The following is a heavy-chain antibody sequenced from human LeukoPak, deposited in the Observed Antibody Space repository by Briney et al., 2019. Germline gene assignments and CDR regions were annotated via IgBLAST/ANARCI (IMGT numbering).Heavy chain of an antibody. V-gene: IGHV1-18*01. CDR1: GYTFTSYG. CDR2: ISAYNGNT. J-gene: IGHJ4*02. D-gene: IGHD3-3*01. Sequence: GASVKVSCKASGYTFTSYGISWVRQAPGQGLEWMGWISAYNGNTNYAQKLQGRVTMTTDTSTSTAYMELRSLRSDDTAVYYCARVTRFLECLKSPYANFDYWGQGPLVTVSS. CDR3: ARVTRFLECLKSPYANFDY.